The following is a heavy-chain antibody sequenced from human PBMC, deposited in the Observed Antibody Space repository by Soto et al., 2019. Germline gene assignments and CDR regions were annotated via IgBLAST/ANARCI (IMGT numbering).Heavy chain of an antibody. CDR3: ARDLYSSGWSGYYYYGMDV. CDR1: GYIFTNYD. V-gene: IGHV1-46*03. D-gene: IGHD6-19*01. Sequence: ASVKVSCKASGYIFTNYDINWVRQATGQGLECMGRINPSGGSTSYVQKFQGRVTMTRDTSTSTVYMELSSLRSEDTAVYYCARDLYSSGWSGYYYYGMDVWGQGTTVTVSS. CDR2: INPSGGST. J-gene: IGHJ6*02.